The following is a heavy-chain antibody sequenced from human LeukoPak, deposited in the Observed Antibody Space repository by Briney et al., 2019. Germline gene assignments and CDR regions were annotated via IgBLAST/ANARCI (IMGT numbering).Heavy chain of an antibody. V-gene: IGHV3-74*01. J-gene: IGHJ3*02. CDR1: GFTFTDFW. D-gene: IGHD2-21*01. Sequence: PGGPLRLSCAASGFTFTDFWMHWVRQAPGGGLVWVSRVKGDEISTLYADSVKGRFTISRDNAKNTLYLQMNGLRADDTALYYCATGPYSAFEMWGQGTMVTVSS. CDR3: ATGPYSAFEM. CDR2: VKGDEIST.